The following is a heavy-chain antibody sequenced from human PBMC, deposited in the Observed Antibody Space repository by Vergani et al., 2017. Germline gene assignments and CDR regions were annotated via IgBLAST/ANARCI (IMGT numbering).Heavy chain of an antibody. J-gene: IGHJ6*02. Sequence: QVQLVQSGAEVKKPGSSVKVSCKASGGTFSSYAISWVRQAPGQGLEWMGGIIPIFGTANYAQKFQGRVTITADKSTSTAYMELSSLRSEDTAVYYCARVLGYDFWSGYSTTDYYCMDVWGQGTTVTVSS. CDR2: IIPIFGTA. CDR1: GGTFSSYA. D-gene: IGHD3-3*01. CDR3: ARVLGYDFWSGYSTTDYYCMDV. V-gene: IGHV1-69*06.